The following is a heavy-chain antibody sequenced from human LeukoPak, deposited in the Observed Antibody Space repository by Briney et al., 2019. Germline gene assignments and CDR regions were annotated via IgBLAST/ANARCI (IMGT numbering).Heavy chain of an antibody. D-gene: IGHD3-9*01. V-gene: IGHV3-30*18. CDR3: AKDRNYDILLDY. CDR2: ISYDGGNK. J-gene: IGHJ4*02. CDR1: GFTFSSYG. Sequence: GGSLRLSCAASGFTFSSYGMHWVRQAPGKGLEWVSIISYDGGNKYYADSVKGRFTISRDNSKNTLYLQMNSLRAEDTAVYYCAKDRNYDILLDYWGQGTLVTVSS.